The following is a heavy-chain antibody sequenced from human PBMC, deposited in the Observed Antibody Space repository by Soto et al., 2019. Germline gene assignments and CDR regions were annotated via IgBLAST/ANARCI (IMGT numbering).Heavy chain of an antibody. V-gene: IGHV3-30-3*01. CDR3: ARDSPSRYCSRGSCYSHYYYYGMDV. CDR2: ISYDGNNK. Sequence: RGSFSLSCAASEFSFSEFDMHWVRQAPGTSLEWVSVISYDGNNKQYADSVKGRPTISSDNAKSSLYLQMNSLRAEDTAVYYCARDSPSRYCSRGSCYSHYYYYGMDVWGQGTTVTVSS. D-gene: IGHD2-15*01. CDR1: EFSFSEFD. J-gene: IGHJ6*02.